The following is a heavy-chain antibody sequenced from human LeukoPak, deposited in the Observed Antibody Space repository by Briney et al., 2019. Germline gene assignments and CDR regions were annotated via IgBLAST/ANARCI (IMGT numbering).Heavy chain of an antibody. J-gene: IGHJ4*02. D-gene: IGHD4-11*01. V-gene: IGHV4-38-2*01. CDR1: TYSISSGYH. CDR3: AKTTVTAPARGHFDY. Sequence: SETLSLTCVVSTYSISSGYHWGWSRQPPGKGLEWIGSIYHSGTTYYNSSLKSRVTISVDTSKNQFSLKLTSVTAADTALYYCAKTTVTAPARGHFDYGGQGTLVTVSS. CDR2: IYHSGTT.